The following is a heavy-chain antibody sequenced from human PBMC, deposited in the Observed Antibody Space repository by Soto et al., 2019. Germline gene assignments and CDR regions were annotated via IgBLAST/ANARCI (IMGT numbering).Heavy chain of an antibody. D-gene: IGHD6-6*01. V-gene: IGHV3-30*18. CDR3: AKDYSSSSYGMDV. CDR1: GFTFSHAW. J-gene: IGHJ6*02. Sequence: PGGSLRLPCAASGFTFSHAWMSWVRQAPGKGLEWVAVISYDGSNKYYADSVKGRFTISRDNSKNTLYLQMNSLRAEDTAVYYCAKDYSSSSYGMDVWGQGTTVTVSS. CDR2: ISYDGSNK.